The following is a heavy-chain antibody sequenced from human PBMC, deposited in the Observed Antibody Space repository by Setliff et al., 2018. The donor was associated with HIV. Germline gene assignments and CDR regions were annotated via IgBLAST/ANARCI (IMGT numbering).Heavy chain of an antibody. D-gene: IGHD6-19*01. CDR2: LSYDGST. CDR3: ARRIPSGIAVAFGDFDI. Sequence: PSETLSLTCTVSGGSISSSDYYWGWIRQPPGKGLEYIGSLSYDGSTYYHPSLKSRVSISVDTSKNQFSLRLSFVTAADTAVYYCARRIPSGIAVAFGDFDIWGQGTMVTVSS. CDR1: GGSISSSDYY. J-gene: IGHJ3*02. V-gene: IGHV4-39*01.